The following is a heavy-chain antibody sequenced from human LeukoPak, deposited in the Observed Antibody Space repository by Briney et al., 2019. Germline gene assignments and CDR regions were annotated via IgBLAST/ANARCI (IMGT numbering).Heavy chain of an antibody. CDR3: ARESYCSGGSCYEEGAFDI. Sequence: SETLSLTCTVSGGSISSYYWSWIRQPPGKGLEWIGYIYYSGSTSYNPSLKSRVTISVDTSKNQFSLKLSSVTAADTAVYYCARESYCSGGSCYEEGAFDIWGQGTMVTVSS. V-gene: IGHV4-59*01. D-gene: IGHD2-15*01. J-gene: IGHJ3*02. CDR1: GGSISSYY. CDR2: IYYSGST.